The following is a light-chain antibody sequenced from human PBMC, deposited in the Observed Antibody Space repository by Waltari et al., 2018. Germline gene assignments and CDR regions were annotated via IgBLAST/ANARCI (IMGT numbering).Light chain of an antibody. V-gene: IGKV1-5*03. CDR3: QQYNSYSLLT. CDR2: KAS. CDR1: QSISNW. Sequence: DIQMTQSPSTLSASVGDRVTINCRASQSISNWLAWYQQKTGKAPKLLIYKASTLESGVPSRFSGSGSGTEFTLTISSLQPDDFATYYCQQYNSYSLLTFGGGTKVEIK. J-gene: IGKJ4*01.